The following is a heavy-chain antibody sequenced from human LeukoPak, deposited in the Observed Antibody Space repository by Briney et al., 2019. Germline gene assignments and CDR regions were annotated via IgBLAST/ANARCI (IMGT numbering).Heavy chain of an antibody. CDR2: INWNGGST. J-gene: IGHJ4*02. CDR3: ARASGSGSYTAFDY. CDR1: GFTFDYYG. V-gene: IGHV3-20*01. Sequence: GGSLRLSCAASGFTFDYYGMSWVRQAPGKGLEWVSGINWNGGSTGYADSVKGRFTISRDNAKNSLYLQMNSLRIGDTALYHCARASGSGSYTAFDYWGQGTLVTVSS. D-gene: IGHD3-10*01.